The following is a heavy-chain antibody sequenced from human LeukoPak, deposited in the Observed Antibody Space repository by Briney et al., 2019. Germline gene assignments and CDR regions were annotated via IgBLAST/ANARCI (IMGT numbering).Heavy chain of an antibody. D-gene: IGHD2-15*01. Sequence: SVKVSCKASGGTFSSYAISWVRQAPGQGLEWMGGIIPIFGTANYAQKFQGRVTITADKSTSTAYMELSSLRSEDTAVYYCARAPYCSGGSCYPDKPDWFDPWGQGTLVTVPS. J-gene: IGHJ5*02. CDR3: ARAPYCSGGSCYPDKPDWFDP. V-gene: IGHV1-69*06. CDR1: GGTFSSYA. CDR2: IIPIFGTA.